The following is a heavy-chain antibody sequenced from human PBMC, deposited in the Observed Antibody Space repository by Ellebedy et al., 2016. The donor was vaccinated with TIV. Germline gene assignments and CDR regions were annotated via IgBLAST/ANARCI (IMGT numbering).Heavy chain of an antibody. CDR2: ISGSGGST. Sequence: GESLKISCAASGFTFTNYAMNWVRQAPGKGLKWVSGISGSGGSTYYADSVKGRFTISRDNSRNMVYLQMNSLRAEDTALYYCAKNREYSSSPSLVNWGQGTKVTVSS. D-gene: IGHD6-6*01. CDR1: GFTFTNYA. J-gene: IGHJ3*01. V-gene: IGHV3-23*01. CDR3: AKNREYSSSPSLVN.